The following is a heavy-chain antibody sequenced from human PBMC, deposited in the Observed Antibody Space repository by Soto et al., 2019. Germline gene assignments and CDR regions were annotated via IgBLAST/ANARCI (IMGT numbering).Heavy chain of an antibody. Sequence: QVQLVQSGAEVKKPGASVKVSCKTSGYTFKNYGITWVRQAPGQGLGWMGWISAYNGHTNFAQKLQGRVTMTADTSTSTAYMELRSLRSDDTAVYYCARTPAAGDYWGQGTLVTVSS. J-gene: IGHJ4*02. CDR3: ARTPAAGDY. V-gene: IGHV1-18*04. CDR2: ISAYNGHT. CDR1: GYTFKNYG. D-gene: IGHD6-13*01.